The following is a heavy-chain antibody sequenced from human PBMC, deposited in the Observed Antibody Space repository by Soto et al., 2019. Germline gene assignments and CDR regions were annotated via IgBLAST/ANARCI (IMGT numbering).Heavy chain of an antibody. CDR3: ARDISWGSNWYYYMDV. CDR1: GFILSDCA. D-gene: IGHD7-27*01. Sequence: PGGSLRLSCATSGFILSDCAMNWVRQAPGKGLEWVSYISSSSSVIDYADSVKGRFTVSRDNARNSLYLQMNSLRAEDTAVYYCARDISWGSNWYYYMDVWGKGTTVTVSS. V-gene: IGHV3-48*01. CDR2: ISSSSSVI. J-gene: IGHJ6*03.